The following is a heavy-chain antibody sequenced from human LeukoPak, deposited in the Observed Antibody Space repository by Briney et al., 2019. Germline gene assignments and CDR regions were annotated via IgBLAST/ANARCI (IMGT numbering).Heavy chain of an antibody. CDR1: GYSISTGYY. J-gene: IGHJ4*02. D-gene: IGHD3-22*01. V-gene: IGHV4-38-2*02. CDR3: ARDVVITGDYYFDY. Sequence: SETLSLTCTVSGYSISTGYYWDWIRPPPGKGLEWIGTFYHGGSTYYNPSLKSRVTISVDTSKNQFSLKLSSVTAADTAVYYCARDVVITGDYYFDYWGQGTLVTVSS. CDR2: FYHGGST.